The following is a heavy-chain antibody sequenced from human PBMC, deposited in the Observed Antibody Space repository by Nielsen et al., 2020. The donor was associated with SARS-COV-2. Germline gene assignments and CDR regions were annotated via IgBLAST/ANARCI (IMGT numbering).Heavy chain of an antibody. V-gene: IGHV2-70*01. Sequence: SGPTLVKPTQTLTLTCTFSGFSLSTSGMCVSWIRQPPGKALEWLALIDWDDDKYYSTSLKTRLTISKDTSKNQVVLTMTNMDPVDTATYYCARIRIAAAGTSVGSYYYYGMDVWGQGTTVTVSS. CDR3: ARIRIAAAGTSVGSYYYYGMDV. CDR1: GFSLSTSGMC. J-gene: IGHJ6*02. D-gene: IGHD6-13*01. CDR2: IDWDDDK.